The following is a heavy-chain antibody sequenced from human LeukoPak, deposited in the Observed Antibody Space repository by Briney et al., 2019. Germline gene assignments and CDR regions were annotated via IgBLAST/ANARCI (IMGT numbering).Heavy chain of an antibody. Sequence: SETLSLTCSVSGGTISSDSGDSLSTIYWTWIRQVAGKGLEWVGRIFGSGHINYDPFLRSRISMSVDTSKNQFSLKLSSVTAADTAVYYCARGWAPRGEKSSFDQWGQGTLVIVSS. V-gene: IGHV4-4*07. CDR3: ARGWAPRGEKSSFDQ. CDR2: IFGSGHI. D-gene: IGHD4-17*01. J-gene: IGHJ4*02. CDR1: GGTISSDSGDSLSTIY.